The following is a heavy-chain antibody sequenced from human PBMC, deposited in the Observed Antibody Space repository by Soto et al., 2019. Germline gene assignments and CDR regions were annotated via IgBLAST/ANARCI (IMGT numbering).Heavy chain of an antibody. CDR2: ISYDGSNK. J-gene: IGHJ3*02. D-gene: IGHD2-15*01. CDR1: GFTFSSYA. Sequence: LSLSCAASGFTFSSYAMHWVRQAPGKGLEWVAVISYDGSNKYYADSVKGRFTISRDNSKNTLYLQMNSLRAEDTAVYYCARDPKGYCSGGSCPGGFAFDIWGQGTMVTVSS. CDR3: ARDPKGYCSGGSCPGGFAFDI. V-gene: IGHV3-30-3*01.